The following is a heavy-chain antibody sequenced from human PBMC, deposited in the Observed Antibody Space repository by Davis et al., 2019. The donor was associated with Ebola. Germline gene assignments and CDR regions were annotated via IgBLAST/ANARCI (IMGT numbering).Heavy chain of an antibody. V-gene: IGHV4-39*01. CDR1: GGSISSSSYY. CDR3: ATGGPIVYDY. J-gene: IGHJ4*02. D-gene: IGHD3-22*01. CDR2: IYYSGST. Sequence: SETLSLTCTVSGGSISSSSYYWGWIRQPPGKGLEWIGSIYYSGSTYYNPSLKSRVTISVDTSKNQFSLKLSSVTAADTAVYYCATGGPIVYDYWGQGTLVTVSS.